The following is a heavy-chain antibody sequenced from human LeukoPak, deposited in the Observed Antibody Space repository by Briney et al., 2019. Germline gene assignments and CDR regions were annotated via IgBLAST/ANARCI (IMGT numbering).Heavy chain of an antibody. D-gene: IGHD6-19*01. Sequence: ASVKVPCKASGYTFTSYGISWVRQAPGQGLEWMGWISAYNGNTNYAQKLQGRVTMTTDTSTSTAYMELRSLRSDDTAVYYCARGSYSSGWYYFDYWGQGTLVTVSS. V-gene: IGHV1-18*01. J-gene: IGHJ4*02. CDR1: GYTFTSYG. CDR3: ARGSYSSGWYYFDY. CDR2: ISAYNGNT.